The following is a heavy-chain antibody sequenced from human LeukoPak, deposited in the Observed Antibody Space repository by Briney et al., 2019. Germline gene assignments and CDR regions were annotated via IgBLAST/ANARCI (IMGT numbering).Heavy chain of an antibody. CDR1: GYTFTGYY. CDR3: ARETLDGAAAYDY. J-gene: IGHJ4*02. D-gene: IGHD6-25*01. CDR2: INPNSGGT. Sequence: GASVKVSCKASGYTFTGYYMHWVRQAPGQGLEWMGWINPNSGGTNYAQKFQGRVTMTRDTSISTAYMELSRLRSDDTAVYYCARETLDGAAAYDYWGQGTLVTVSS. V-gene: IGHV1-2*02.